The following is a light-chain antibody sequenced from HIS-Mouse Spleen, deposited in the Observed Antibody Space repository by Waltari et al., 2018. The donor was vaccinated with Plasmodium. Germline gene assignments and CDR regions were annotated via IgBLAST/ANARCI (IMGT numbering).Light chain of an antibody. CDR1: ALPTQS. J-gene: IGLJ1*01. Sequence: SYELTQPPSVSVSPAQTARITCPVDALPTQSSYWYQQKTGHARVLVIYKDSERPSGIPERFSGSSSGKTVTLTISGVQAEDEADYYCQSADSSGTYVFGTGTKVNVL. CDR2: KDS. CDR3: QSADSSGTYV. V-gene: IGLV3-25*03.